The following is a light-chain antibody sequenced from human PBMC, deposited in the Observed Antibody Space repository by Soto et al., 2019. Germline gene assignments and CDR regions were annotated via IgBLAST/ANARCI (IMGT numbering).Light chain of an antibody. V-gene: IGKV4-1*01. CDR2: WAS. CDR1: QSVLYSSNNKNY. Sequence: DIVMTQSPDSLAVSLGERATINCKSSQSVLYSSNNKNYLAWYQQKPGQPPKLLIYWASTRESGVPDRFSGSGSGTDFTLTISRLEPEDFAVYYCQQYGSSPATFGQGTKV. CDR3: QQYGSSPAT. J-gene: IGKJ1*01.